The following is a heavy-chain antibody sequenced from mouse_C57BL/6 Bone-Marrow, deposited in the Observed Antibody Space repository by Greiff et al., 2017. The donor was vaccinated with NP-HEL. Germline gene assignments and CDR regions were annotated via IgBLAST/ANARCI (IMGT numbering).Heavy chain of an antibody. Sequence: EVQRVESGGGLVKPGGSLKLSCAASGFTFSSYAMSWVRQTPEKRLEWVATISDGGSYTYYPDNVTGRFTISRDNAKNNLYLQMSHLKSEDTAMYYCARGLGLYYAMDYWGQGTSVTVSS. J-gene: IGHJ4*01. CDR2: ISDGGSYT. V-gene: IGHV5-4*01. CDR3: ARGLGLYYAMDY. CDR1: GFTFSSYA. D-gene: IGHD3-3*01.